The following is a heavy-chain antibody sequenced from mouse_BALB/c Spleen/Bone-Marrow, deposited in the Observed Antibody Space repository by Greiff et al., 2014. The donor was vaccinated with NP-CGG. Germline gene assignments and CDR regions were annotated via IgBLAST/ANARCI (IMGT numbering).Heavy chain of an antibody. CDR3: ATYYRYDRRFAY. V-gene: IGHV14-3*02. D-gene: IGHD2-14*01. J-gene: IGHJ3*01. CDR2: IDPANGNT. Sequence: EVKLMESGAELVKPGASVKLSCTASGFNIKDTYMHWVKQRPEQGLEWIGRIDPANGNTKYDPKFQGKATITADTSSNTAYLQLSSLTSEDTDVYYCATYYRYDRRFAYWGQGTLVTVSA. CDR1: GFNIKDTY.